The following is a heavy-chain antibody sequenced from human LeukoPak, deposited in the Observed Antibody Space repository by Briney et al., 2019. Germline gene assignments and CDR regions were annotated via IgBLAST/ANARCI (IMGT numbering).Heavy chain of an antibody. V-gene: IGHV4-4*07. CDR2: IYTSGST. Sequence: PSETLSLTCTVSGASFTTYYWSWIRQPAGKGLEWIGRIYTSGSTDYDPSLRSRVTISADKSKNQFSLRLTSVTAADTAVYYCAGQGASSFWGSYDYWGQGTLVTVSS. CDR1: GASFTTYY. J-gene: IGHJ4*02. D-gene: IGHD1-26*01. CDR3: AGQGASSFWGSYDY.